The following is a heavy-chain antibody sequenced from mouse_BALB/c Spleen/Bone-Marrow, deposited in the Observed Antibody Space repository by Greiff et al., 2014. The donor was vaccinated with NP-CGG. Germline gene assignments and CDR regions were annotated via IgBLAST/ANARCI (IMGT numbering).Heavy chain of an antibody. CDR1: GYTFTNYW. V-gene: IGHV1-7*01. CDR2: ISISTGYT. CDR3: ARDDDDDY. D-gene: IGHD2-4*01. Sequence: VQLQESGAELAKPGASVKLSCEASGYTFTNYWMQWVKQRPGQGLEWIGYISISTGYTEYNQNFKDKATLTADKSSSTAYMQLSSLTSEDSAVYCGARDDDDDYWGQGTTLTVSS. J-gene: IGHJ2*01.